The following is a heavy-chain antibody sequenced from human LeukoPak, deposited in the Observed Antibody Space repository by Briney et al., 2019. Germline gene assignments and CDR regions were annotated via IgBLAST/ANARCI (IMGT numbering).Heavy chain of an antibody. D-gene: IGHD4-23*01. J-gene: IGHJ6*02. CDR2: IYYSGST. CDR3: ARTTVAIPVNYGMDV. Sequence: SETLSLTCTVSGGSISSYYRSWIRQPPGKGLEWIEYIYYSGSTNYNPSLKSRVTISVDTSKNQFSLKLSSVTAADTAVYYCARTTVAIPVNYGMDVWGQGTTVTVSS. V-gene: IGHV4-59*01. CDR1: GGSISSYY.